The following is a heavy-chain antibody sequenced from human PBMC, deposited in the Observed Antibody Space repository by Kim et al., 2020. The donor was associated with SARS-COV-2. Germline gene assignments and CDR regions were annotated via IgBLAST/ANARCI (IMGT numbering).Heavy chain of an antibody. J-gene: IGHJ4*02. CDR1: GYTFTNYA. CDR3: ASIGADIVGPDCDF. V-gene: IGHV7-4-1*02. D-gene: IGHD1-26*01. CDR2: INTNTGNP. Sequence: ASVKVSCKASGYTFTNYAMNWVRQAPGQGLEWMGWINTNTGNPTYAQGFTGRFVFSLDTSVNTAYLQISSLKAEDTAVYYCASIGADIVGPDCDFWGKGTLVTVSS.